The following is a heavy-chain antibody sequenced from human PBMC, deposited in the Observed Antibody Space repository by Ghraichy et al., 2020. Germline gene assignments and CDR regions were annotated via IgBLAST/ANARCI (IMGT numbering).Heavy chain of an antibody. J-gene: IGHJ4*02. Sequence: SETLSLTCTVSGGSVSSTAYYWSWIRQHPVKGLEWIGNIYFTGNTYYNPSLQSRLSISIDTSKNQFSLRLSSVTAADTAVYYCARDSNRFCTTSSCYAFVFDSWGQGTRVSVSS. V-gene: IGHV4-31*03. CDR3: ARDSNRFCTTSSCYAFVFDS. D-gene: IGHD2-2*01. CDR1: GGSVSSTAYY. CDR2: IYFTGNT.